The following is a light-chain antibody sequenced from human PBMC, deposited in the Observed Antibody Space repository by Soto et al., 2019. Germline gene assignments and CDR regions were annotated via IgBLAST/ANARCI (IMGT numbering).Light chain of an antibody. V-gene: IGKV3-20*01. CDR2: GAS. CDR1: QSVSSSY. CDR3: QQYGSSPLT. Sequence: IVLTQSPGTLSLSPGDRATLSCRASQSVSSSYLAWYQQKPGQAPRLLIYGASSRATGIPDRFSGSGSGTDFTLTISRLEPEDFAVYYCQQYGSSPLTFGQGTRLEI. J-gene: IGKJ5*01.